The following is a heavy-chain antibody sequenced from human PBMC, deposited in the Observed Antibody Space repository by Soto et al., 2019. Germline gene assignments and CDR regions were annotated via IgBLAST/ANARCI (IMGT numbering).Heavy chain of an antibody. J-gene: IGHJ4*02. CDR1: GFVFSSYD. CDR3: ARESEDLTSNFDY. CDR2: ISSSGSPI. Sequence: LRLSCAASGFVFSSYDMNWVRQAPGKGLEWVSFISSSGSPIYYADSVRGRFTISRDNAKKSLYLEMNSLRAEDTAVYYCARESEDLTSNFDYWGQGTLVTVSS. V-gene: IGHV3-48*03.